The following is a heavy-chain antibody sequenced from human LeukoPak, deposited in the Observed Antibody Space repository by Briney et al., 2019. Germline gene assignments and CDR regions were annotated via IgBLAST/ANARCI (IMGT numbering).Heavy chain of an antibody. CDR1: GFTFSSYW. J-gene: IGHJ4*02. CDR3: ARAVMVRGVIPLYYFDY. Sequence: PGGSLRLSCAASGFTFSSYWMSWVRQAPGKGLEWVSYISSSGSTIYYADSVKGRFTISRDNAKNSLYLQMNSLRAEDTAVYYCARAVMVRGVIPLYYFDYWGQGTLVTVSS. CDR2: ISSSGSTI. D-gene: IGHD3-10*01. V-gene: IGHV3-48*04.